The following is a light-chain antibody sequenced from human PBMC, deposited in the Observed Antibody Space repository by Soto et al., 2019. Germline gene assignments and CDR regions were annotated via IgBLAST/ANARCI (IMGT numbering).Light chain of an antibody. CDR3: QQANSFPIT. J-gene: IGKJ5*01. Sequence: DIQMTQSPSSVSASVGDRVSITCRASQGIGSWLAWYQQKPGKDPKLLIYAASSLQSGVPSRFSGSGSGTDFTLTISSPQPEDLATYYCQQANSFPITFGQGTRLEIK. CDR1: QGIGSW. CDR2: AAS. V-gene: IGKV1-12*01.